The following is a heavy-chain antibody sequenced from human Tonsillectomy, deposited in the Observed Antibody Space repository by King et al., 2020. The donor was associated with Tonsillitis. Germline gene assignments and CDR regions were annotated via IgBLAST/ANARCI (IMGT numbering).Heavy chain of an antibody. CDR2: VNRDGSNT. CDR3: ASSIGAFDL. V-gene: IGHV3-74*01. Sequence: VQLVESGGGLVQPGGSLRLSCAASGFTFSSYWMHWVRQAPGKGLVWVSRVNRDGSNTDYADSVKGRFTISRDNAKNTLFLQMNSLRAEDAAVYYCASSIGAFDLWGQGTMVTVSS. J-gene: IGHJ3*01. D-gene: IGHD3-16*01. CDR1: GFTFSSYW.